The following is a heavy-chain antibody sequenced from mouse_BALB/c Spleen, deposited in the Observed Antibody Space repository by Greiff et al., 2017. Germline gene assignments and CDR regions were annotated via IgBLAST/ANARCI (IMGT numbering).Heavy chain of an antibody. Sequence: EVQGVESGGGLVKPGGSLKLSCAASGFAFSSYDMSWVRQTPEKRLEWVAYISSGGGSTYYPDTVKGRFTISRDNAKNTLYLQMSSLKSEDTAMYYCARRSPYYAMDYWGQGTSVTVSS. CDR1: GFAFSSYD. CDR2: ISSGGGST. J-gene: IGHJ4*01. CDR3: ARRSPYYAMDY. V-gene: IGHV5-12-1*01.